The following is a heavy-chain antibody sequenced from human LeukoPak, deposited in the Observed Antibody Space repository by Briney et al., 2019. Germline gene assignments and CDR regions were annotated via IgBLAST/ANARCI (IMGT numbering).Heavy chain of an antibody. CDR2: IYTSGST. CDR1: GGSISSSSYY. V-gene: IGHV4-61*02. CDR3: ASYAAAGDAFDI. D-gene: IGHD6-13*01. Sequence: SETLSLTCTVSGGSISSSSYYWSWIRQPAGKGLEWIGRIYTSGSTNYNPSLKSRVTMSVDTSKNQFSLKLSSVTAADTAVYYCASYAAAGDAFDIWGQGTMVTVSS. J-gene: IGHJ3*02.